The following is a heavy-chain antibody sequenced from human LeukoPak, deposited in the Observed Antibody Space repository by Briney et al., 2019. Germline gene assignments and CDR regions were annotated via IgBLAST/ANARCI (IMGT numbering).Heavy chain of an antibody. D-gene: IGHD6-19*01. CDR1: GFTFSSYE. V-gene: IGHV3-48*03. Sequence: PGGSLRLSCAASGFTFSSYEMNWVRQAPGKGLEWVSYISSSGSTIYYADSVKGRFTISRDNAKYSLYLQMNSLRAEDTAVYYCARVGIAVAGSFDYWGQGTLVTVSS. CDR2: ISSSGSTI. CDR3: ARVGIAVAGSFDY. J-gene: IGHJ4*02.